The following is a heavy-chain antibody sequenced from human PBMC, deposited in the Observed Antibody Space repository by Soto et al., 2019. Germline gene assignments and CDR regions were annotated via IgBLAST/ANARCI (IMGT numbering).Heavy chain of an antibody. Sequence: SENLSLTGALYGGAFSGYYWSWIRQLPGKGLEWIGEINHSGGTNYNPSLKSRVTISVDTSKNQFSLKLSSVTAADTAVYYCARGRVVWSGYHTPYYYGMDVWGQGTTVT. V-gene: IGHV4-34*01. CDR1: GGAFSGYY. D-gene: IGHD3-3*01. CDR2: INHSGGT. J-gene: IGHJ6*02. CDR3: ARGRVVWSGYHTPYYYGMDV.